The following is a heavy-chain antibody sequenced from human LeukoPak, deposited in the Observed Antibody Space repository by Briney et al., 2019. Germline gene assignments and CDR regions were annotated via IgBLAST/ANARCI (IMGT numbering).Heavy chain of an antibody. Sequence: QSGGSLRLSCAASGFTFNNYALTWVRQTPGKGLECVSAISGDGVSPYYVDSVRVRFTISRDNSKNTLYLQMNSLRVEDTAVYFCARDPGAFPYYFDHWGKGPLVTVSS. V-gene: IGHV3-23*01. CDR2: ISGDGVSP. CDR3: ARDPGAFPYYFDH. D-gene: IGHD4/OR15-4a*01. J-gene: IGHJ4*02. CDR1: GFTFNNYA.